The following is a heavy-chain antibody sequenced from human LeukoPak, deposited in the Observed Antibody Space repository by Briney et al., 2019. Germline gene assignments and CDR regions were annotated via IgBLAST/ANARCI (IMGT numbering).Heavy chain of an antibody. CDR2: IYYSGST. CDR3: ARHAAVADGGYFDY. V-gene: IGHV4-59*08. J-gene: IGHJ4*02. CDR1: GGSISSYY. D-gene: IGHD6-19*01. Sequence: PSETLSLTCTVSGGSISSYYWSWIRQPPGKGLEWIGYIYYSGSTNYNPSLKSRVTISVDTSKNQFSLKLSSVTAADTAVYYCARHAAVADGGYFDYWGQGTLVTVSS.